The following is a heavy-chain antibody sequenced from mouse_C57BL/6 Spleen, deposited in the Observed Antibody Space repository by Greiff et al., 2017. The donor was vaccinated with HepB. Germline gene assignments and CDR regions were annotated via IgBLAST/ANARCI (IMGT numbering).Heavy chain of an antibody. J-gene: IGHJ4*01. CDR3: ARRDWGYAMDY. CDR1: GYTFTSYW. D-gene: IGHD4-1*01. CDR2: IDPSDSYT. Sequence: QVQLQQPGAELVKPGASVKLSCKASGYTFTSYWMQWVKQRPGQGLEWIGEIDPSDSYTNYNQKFKGKATLTVDTSSSTAYMQLSSLTSEDSAVYYCARRDWGYAMDYWGQGTSVTVSS. V-gene: IGHV1-50*01.